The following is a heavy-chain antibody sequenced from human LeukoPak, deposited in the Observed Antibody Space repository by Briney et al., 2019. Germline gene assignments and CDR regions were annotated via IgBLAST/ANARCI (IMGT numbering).Heavy chain of an antibody. D-gene: IGHD3-22*01. CDR2: ISGSGGST. CDR3: AKLARITMIVVVQNWFDP. CDR1: GFTFSSYA. J-gene: IGHJ5*02. Sequence: GASLRLSCAASGFTFSSYAMSWVRQAPGKGLEWVSAISGSGGSTYYADSVKGRFTISRDNSKNTLYLQMNSLRAEDTAVYYCAKLARITMIVVVQNWFDPWGQGTLVTVSS. V-gene: IGHV3-23*01.